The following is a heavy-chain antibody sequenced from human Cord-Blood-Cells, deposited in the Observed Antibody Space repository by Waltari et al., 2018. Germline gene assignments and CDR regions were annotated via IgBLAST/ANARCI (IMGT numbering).Heavy chain of an antibody. V-gene: IGHV1-24*01. CDR2: FDPEDGET. J-gene: IGHJ3*02. D-gene: IGHD2-21*02. Sequence: QVQLVQSGAEVKKPGASVKVSCKVSGYTLTELSMHWVRQAPGKGLEWMGGFDPEDGETIYAQKFQGRVTMTEDTSTDTAYMELSSLRSEDTAVYYCATGLVRYCGGDCYSAFDIWGQGTMLTVSS. CDR3: ATGLVRYCGGDCYSAFDI. CDR1: GYTLTELS.